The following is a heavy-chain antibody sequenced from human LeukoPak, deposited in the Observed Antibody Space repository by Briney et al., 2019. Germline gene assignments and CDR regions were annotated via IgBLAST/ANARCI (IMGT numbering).Heavy chain of an antibody. CDR3: ASGHMVRGVIMGY. Sequence: GGSLRLSCAASGFTFSSYWMSWVRQAPGKGLEWVANIKQDGSEKYYVDSVKGRFTISRDNAKNSLYLQMNSLRAEDTAVYYCASGHMVRGVIMGYWGQGTLVTVSS. J-gene: IGHJ4*02. CDR1: GFTFSSYW. D-gene: IGHD3-10*01. CDR2: IKQDGSEK. V-gene: IGHV3-7*01.